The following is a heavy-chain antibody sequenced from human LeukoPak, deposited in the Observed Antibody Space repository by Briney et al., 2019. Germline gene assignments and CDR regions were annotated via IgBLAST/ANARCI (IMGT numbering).Heavy chain of an antibody. CDR3: ARRQYSSSWYRARGGWWDP. D-gene: IGHD6-13*01. V-gene: IGHV4-34*01. CDR2: INHSGST. J-gene: IGHJ5*02. CDR1: GGSFSGYY. Sequence: SETLSLTCAVYGGSFSGYYWSWIRQPPGKGLEWIGEINHSGSTNYNPSLKIRVTISVKTSKNQFSLKLSSVTAADTAVYYCARRQYSSSWYRARGGWWDPWGKGTLVPVSS.